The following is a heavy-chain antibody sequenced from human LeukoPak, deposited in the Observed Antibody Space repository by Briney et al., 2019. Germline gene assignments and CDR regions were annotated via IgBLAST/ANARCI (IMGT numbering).Heavy chain of an antibody. Sequence: GGSLRLSCAASGFTFDDYGMSWVRQAPGKGRGWVSGINWTGGSTGYADSVKGRFTISRDNAKNSLYLQMNRLRAEDTALYYCARDRKFTVAFDIWGQGTMVTVSS. V-gene: IGHV3-20*04. CDR2: INWTGGST. CDR1: GFTFDDYG. J-gene: IGHJ3*02. CDR3: ARDRKFTVAFDI.